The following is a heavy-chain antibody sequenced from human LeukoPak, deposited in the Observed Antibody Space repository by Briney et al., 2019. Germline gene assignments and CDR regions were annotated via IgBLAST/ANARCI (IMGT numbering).Heavy chain of an antibody. CDR1: GGTFSSYA. CDR2: IIPIFGTA. Sequence: ASVKVSCKASGGTFSSYAISWVRQAPGQGLEWMGGIIPIFGTANYAQKFQVRVTITADESTSTAYMELSSLRSEDTDVYYCACGYSYGHALDLDYWGQGTLVTVSS. D-gene: IGHD5-18*01. CDR3: ACGYSYGHALDLDY. J-gene: IGHJ4*02. V-gene: IGHV1-69*13.